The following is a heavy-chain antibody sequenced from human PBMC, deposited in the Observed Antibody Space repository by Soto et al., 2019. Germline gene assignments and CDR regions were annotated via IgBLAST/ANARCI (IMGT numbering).Heavy chain of an antibody. CDR2: IKQDGSEK. D-gene: IGHD4-17*01. CDR1: GFTFSSYW. Sequence: PGGSLRLSCAASGFTFSSYWMSWVRQAPGKGLEWVANIKQDGSEKYYVDSVKGRFTISRDNAKNSLYLQMNSLRAEDTAVYYCARYGDYNYYYYYYGMDVWGQGTTVTVSS. CDR3: ARYGDYNYYYYYYGMDV. V-gene: IGHV3-7*01. J-gene: IGHJ6*02.